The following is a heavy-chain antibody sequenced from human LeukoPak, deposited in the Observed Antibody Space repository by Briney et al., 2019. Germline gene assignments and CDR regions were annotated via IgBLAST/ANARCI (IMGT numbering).Heavy chain of an antibody. Sequence: GGSLRLSCAASGFTFSTYPMYWVRQAPGKGLEWVAVIWYDGSNKYYADSVKGRFTISRDNSKNTLYLQMNSLRAEDTAVYYCARVKGAAARVYYFDYWGQGTLVTVSS. J-gene: IGHJ4*02. D-gene: IGHD2-15*01. V-gene: IGHV3-33*08. CDR1: GFTFSTYP. CDR2: IWYDGSNK. CDR3: ARVKGAAARVYYFDY.